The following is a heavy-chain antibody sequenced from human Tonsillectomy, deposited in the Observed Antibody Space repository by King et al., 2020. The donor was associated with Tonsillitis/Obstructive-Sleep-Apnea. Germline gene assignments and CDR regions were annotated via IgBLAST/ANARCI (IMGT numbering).Heavy chain of an antibody. CDR3: ARGPMTTVTTFYYYYYMDV. CDR1: GGSFSGYY. CDR2: INHSGST. D-gene: IGHD4-11*01. J-gene: IGHJ6*03. V-gene: IGHV4-34*01. Sequence: VQLQQWGAGLLKPSDTLSLTCAVYGGSFSGYYWSWIRQPPGKGLEWIGEINHSGSTNYNPSLKSRVTISVDTSKNQFSLKLSSVTAADTAVYYCARGPMTTVTTFYYYYYMDVWGKGTTVTVSS.